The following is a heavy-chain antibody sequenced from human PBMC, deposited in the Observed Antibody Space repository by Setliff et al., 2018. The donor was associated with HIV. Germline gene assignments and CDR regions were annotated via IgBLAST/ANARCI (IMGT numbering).Heavy chain of an antibody. D-gene: IGHD3-16*01. V-gene: IGHV3-48*01. CDR2: ISGSGTPI. J-gene: IGHJ4*02. CDR1: GFPFSPYS. CDR3: ARGALRYD. Sequence: PGGSLRLSCAASGFPFSPYSMNWVRQAPGKGLEWVSYISGSGTPIYYADAVRGRFTISRDNAKTSLYLQMSGLRAEDTAVYYCARGALRYDWGQGMLVTVSS.